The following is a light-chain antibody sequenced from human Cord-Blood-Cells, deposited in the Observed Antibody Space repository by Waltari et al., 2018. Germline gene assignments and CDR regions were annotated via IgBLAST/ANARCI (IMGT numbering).Light chain of an antibody. V-gene: IGLV2-14*01. Sequence: QSALTQPASVSGSPGQSITISCTGTSSDVGGYNYVSWYQQHPGKAPKLMIYEVSNGPSGVSNRFSGSKSGNTASLTISGLQAEDEADYYCSSYTSSSIVVFGGGTKLTVL. CDR2: EVS. CDR1: SSDVGGYNY. J-gene: IGLJ2*01. CDR3: SSYTSSSIVV.